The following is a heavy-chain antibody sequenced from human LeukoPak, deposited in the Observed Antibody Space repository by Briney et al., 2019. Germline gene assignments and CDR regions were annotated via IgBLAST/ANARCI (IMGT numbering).Heavy chain of an antibody. V-gene: IGHV4-59*08. D-gene: IGHD2-2*01. J-gene: IGHJ4*02. CDR3: GRGGSYASPFDY. CDR1: GGSISSYY. CDR2: IYYSGST. Sequence: PSETLSLTCTVSGGSISSYYWSWIRQPPGKGLEWIGYIYYSGSTNYNPSLKSRVTISVETSKNQCSLKLSSVTAADTAVYYCGRGGSYASPFDYWGQGTLVTVSS.